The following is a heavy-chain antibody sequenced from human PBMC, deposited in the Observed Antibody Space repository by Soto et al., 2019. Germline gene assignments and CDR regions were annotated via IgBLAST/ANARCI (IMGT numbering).Heavy chain of an antibody. CDR1: GFTFSSYA. CDR3: ARGGPDGSGSYYNYYYYGMDV. J-gene: IGHJ6*02. D-gene: IGHD3-10*01. CDR2: ISYDGSNK. V-gene: IGHV3-30*04. Sequence: GGSLRLSCAASGFTFSSYAMHWVRQAPGKGLEWVAVISYDGSNKYYADSVKGRFTNSRDNSKNTLYLQMNSLRAEDTAVYYCARGGPDGSGSYYNYYYYGMDVWGQGTTVTVSS.